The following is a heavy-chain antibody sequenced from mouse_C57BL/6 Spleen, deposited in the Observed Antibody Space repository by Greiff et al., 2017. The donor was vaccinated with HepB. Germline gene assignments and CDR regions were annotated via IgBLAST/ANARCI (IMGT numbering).Heavy chain of an antibody. CDR3: ARGRYYYGSSYPFAY. Sequence: VQLQQPGAELVRPGSSVKLSCKASGYTFTSYWMHWVKQRPIQGLEWIGNIDPSDSETHYNQKFKDKATLTVDKSSSTAYMQLSSLTSEDSAVYDCARGRYYYGSSYPFAYWGQGTLVTVSA. J-gene: IGHJ3*01. CDR2: IDPSDSET. V-gene: IGHV1-52*01. CDR1: GYTFTSYW. D-gene: IGHD1-1*01.